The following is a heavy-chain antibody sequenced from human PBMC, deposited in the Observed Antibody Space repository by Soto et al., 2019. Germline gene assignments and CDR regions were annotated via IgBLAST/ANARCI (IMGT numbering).Heavy chain of an antibody. D-gene: IGHD3-9*01. CDR2: IYYSGST. V-gene: IGHV4-61*01. J-gene: IGHJ4*02. CDR3: ATSYGNDWYTY. CDR1: GGSISSSSYY. Sequence: GGSISSSSYYWSWIRQPPGKGLEWIGYIYYSGSTNYNPSLKSRVTISVDTSKNQFSLKLSSVTAADTAVYYCATSYGNDWYTYWGQGTQVTVSS.